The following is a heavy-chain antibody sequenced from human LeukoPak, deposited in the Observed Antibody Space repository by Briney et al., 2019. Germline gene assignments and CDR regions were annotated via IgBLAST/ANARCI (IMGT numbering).Heavy chain of an antibody. CDR2: INPSGGST. J-gene: IGHJ6*02. CDR3: ARGVVNGSKYYYGMDV. CDR1: GYTFTSYY. Sequence: ASVKVSCKASGYTFTSYYMHWVRQAPGQGLEWMGIINPSGGSTSYAQKFQGRVTMTRDTSTSTVYMELSSLRSEDTAVYYCARGVVNGSKYYYGMDVWGQGTTVTVSS. V-gene: IGHV1-46*01. D-gene: IGHD3-3*01.